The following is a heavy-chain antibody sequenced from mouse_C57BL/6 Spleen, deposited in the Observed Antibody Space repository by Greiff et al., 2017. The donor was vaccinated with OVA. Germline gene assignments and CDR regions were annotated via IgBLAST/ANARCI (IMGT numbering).Heavy chain of an antibody. Sequence: QVQLQQSGAELVRPGTSVKVSCKASGYAFTNYLIEWVKQRPGQGLEWIGVINPGSGGTNYNEKFKGKATLTADKSSSTAYMQLSSLTSEDSAVYFCARWDPYYFDYWGQGTTLTVSS. CDR3: ARWDPYYFDY. CDR2: INPGSGGT. V-gene: IGHV1-54*01. CDR1: GYAFTNYL. D-gene: IGHD4-1*01. J-gene: IGHJ2*01.